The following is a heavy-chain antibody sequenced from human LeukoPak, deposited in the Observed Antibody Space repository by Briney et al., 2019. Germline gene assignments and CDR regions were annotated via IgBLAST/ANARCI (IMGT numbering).Heavy chain of an antibody. CDR1: GFTFSSYD. V-gene: IGHV3-30-3*01. J-gene: IGHJ6*02. CDR3: ARDHQWLVYYYGMDV. CDR2: ISYDGSNK. Sequence: GGSLRLSCAASGFTFSSYDMHWVRQAPGKGLEWVAVISYDGSNKYYADSVKGRFTISRDNSKNTLYLQMNSLRAEDTAVYYCARDHQWLVYYYGMDVWGQGTTVTVSS. D-gene: IGHD6-19*01.